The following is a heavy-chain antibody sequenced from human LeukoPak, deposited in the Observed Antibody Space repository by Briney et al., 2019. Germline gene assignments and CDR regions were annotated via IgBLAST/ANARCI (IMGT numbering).Heavy chain of an antibody. Sequence: PGGSLRLSCAASGFTFSSYAMHWVRQAPGKGLEWVAVISYDGSNKYYADSVKGRFTISRDNSKNTLDLQMNSLRAEDTAVYYCARDSGDSRSYYGTFDSWGQGTLVTVSS. CDR2: ISYDGSNK. CDR3: ARDSGDSRSYYGTFDS. J-gene: IGHJ4*02. D-gene: IGHD3-10*01. CDR1: GFTFSSYA. V-gene: IGHV3-30*04.